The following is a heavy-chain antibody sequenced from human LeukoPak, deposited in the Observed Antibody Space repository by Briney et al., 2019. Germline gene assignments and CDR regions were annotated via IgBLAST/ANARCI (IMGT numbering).Heavy chain of an antibody. CDR2: IKQDGSEK. D-gene: IGHD3-22*01. V-gene: IGHV3-7*01. Sequence: GGSLRLSCAASGFTFSNYWMSWVRQAPGKRLEWVANIKQDGSEKYYVDSVKGRFTISRDNAKNSLYLQMNSLRAEDTAVYYCASSSGYYXDAFDIWGQGTMVTVSS. CDR3: ASSSGYYXDAFDI. J-gene: IGHJ3*02. CDR1: GFTFSNYW.